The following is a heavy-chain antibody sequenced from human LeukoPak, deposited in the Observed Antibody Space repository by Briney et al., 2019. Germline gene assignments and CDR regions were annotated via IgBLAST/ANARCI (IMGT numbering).Heavy chain of an antibody. CDR1: GYSFTSYW. CDR3: ARHRAPYYAFWSGYYKEDAFDI. V-gene: IGHV5-51*01. J-gene: IGHJ3*02. Sequence: GESLKISCKGSGYSFTSYWIGWVRQMPGKSLEWMGIIYPGDSDTRYSPSFQGQVTISADKSISTAYLQWSSLKASDTAMYYCARHRAPYYAFWSGYYKEDAFDIWGQGTMVTVSS. D-gene: IGHD3-3*01. CDR2: IYPGDSDT.